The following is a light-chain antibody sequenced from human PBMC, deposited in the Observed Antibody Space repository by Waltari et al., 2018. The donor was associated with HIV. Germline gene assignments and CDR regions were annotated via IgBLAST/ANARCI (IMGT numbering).Light chain of an antibody. CDR1: QSISNW. CDR3: QEYSGYFRT. V-gene: IGKV1-5*03. Sequence: DIQMPQSPSTLSASVGDRVTITCRASQSISNWLAWYQQKPGKAPKLLIYKASSLESGVPARFSGSGSGTEYTLTISSLQADDFATYYCQEYSGYFRTFGQGTKVEIK. J-gene: IGKJ1*01. CDR2: KAS.